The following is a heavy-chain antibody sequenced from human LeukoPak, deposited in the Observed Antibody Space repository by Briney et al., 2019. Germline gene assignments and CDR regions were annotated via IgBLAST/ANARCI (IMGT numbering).Heavy chain of an antibody. J-gene: IGHJ4*02. D-gene: IGHD3-3*01. Sequence: SETLSLTWAFYGGSFSGYYWSWIRQPPGKGLEWIGEINHSGSTNYNPSLKSRVTISVDTSKNQFSLKLSSVTAADTAVYYCARGPEYYDFWSGYSVDYYFDYWGQGTLVTVSS. CDR3: ARGPEYYDFWSGYSVDYYFDY. V-gene: IGHV4-34*01. CDR1: GGSFSGYY. CDR2: INHSGST.